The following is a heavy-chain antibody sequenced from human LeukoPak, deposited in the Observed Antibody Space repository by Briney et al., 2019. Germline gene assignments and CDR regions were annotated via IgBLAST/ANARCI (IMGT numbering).Heavy chain of an antibody. V-gene: IGHV1-18*01. D-gene: IGHD6-13*01. CDR2: ISAYNGNT. CDR1: GYTFTSYG. J-gene: IGHJ4*02. Sequence: ASVKVSCKASGYTFTSYGISWVRQAPGQGLEWMGWISAYNGNTNYAQRLQGRVTMTTDTSTSTAYMELGSLRSDDTAVYYCARLMGIAAADLYYFDYWGQGTLVTVSS. CDR3: ARLMGIAAADLYYFDY.